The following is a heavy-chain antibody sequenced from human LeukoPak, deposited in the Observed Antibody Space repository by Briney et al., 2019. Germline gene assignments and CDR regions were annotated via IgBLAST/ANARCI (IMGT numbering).Heavy chain of an antibody. V-gene: IGHV3-30*19. CDR2: MSYDGSNK. CDR1: GFTFSRYG. Sequence: PGGSLRLSCAASGFTFSRYGIHWVRQSPGRGLEWVAAMSYDGSNKYYTDSVEGRFTISRDNSKSTLYLQMNSLRAEDTAVYYCARGVDSGESVYTTMRYWGQGTLVTVSS. CDR3: ARGVDSGESVYTTMRY. J-gene: IGHJ4*02. D-gene: IGHD2-15*01.